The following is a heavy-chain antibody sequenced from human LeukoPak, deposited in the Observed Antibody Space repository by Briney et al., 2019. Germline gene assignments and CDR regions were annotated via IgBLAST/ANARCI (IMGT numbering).Heavy chain of an antibody. CDR3: AKGAVAGTVPRYFDY. J-gene: IGHJ4*02. CDR2: IWYDGSNK. Sequence: GGSLRLSCAASGFTFSSYGMHWVRQAPGKGLEWVAVIWYDGSNKYYADSVKGRFTISRDNSKNTLYLQMNSLRAEDTAVYYRAKGAVAGTVPRYFDYWGQGTLVTVSS. CDR1: GFTFSSYG. V-gene: IGHV3-33*06. D-gene: IGHD6-19*01.